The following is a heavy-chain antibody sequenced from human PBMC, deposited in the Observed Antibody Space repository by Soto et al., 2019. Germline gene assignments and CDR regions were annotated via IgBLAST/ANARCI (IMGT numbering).Heavy chain of an antibody. D-gene: IGHD2-2*01. Sequence: GASVKVSCKASGGTFSSYAISWVRQAPGQGLEWMGGIIPIFGTANYAQKFQGRVTITADESTSTAYMELSSLRSEDTAVYYCARDRAGRRLGPRHCRSTSCLWYYYGMDVWGQGTTVTVSS. J-gene: IGHJ6*02. CDR2: IIPIFGTA. V-gene: IGHV1-69*13. CDR1: GGTFSSYA. CDR3: ARDRAGRRLGPRHCRSTSCLWYYYGMDV.